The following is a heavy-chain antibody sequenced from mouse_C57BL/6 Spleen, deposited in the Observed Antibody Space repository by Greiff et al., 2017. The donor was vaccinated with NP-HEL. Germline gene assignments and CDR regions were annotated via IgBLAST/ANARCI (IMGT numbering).Heavy chain of an antibody. Sequence: VQLQQSGAELVRPGASVTLSCKASGYTFTDYEMHWVKQTPVHGLEWIGAIDPETGGTAYNQKFKGKAILTADKSSSTAYMELRSLTSEDSAVYYCTRAYYYGSSYDYFDYWGQSTTLTVSS. CDR3: TRAYYYGSSYDYFDY. CDR1: GYTFTDYE. D-gene: IGHD1-1*01. J-gene: IGHJ2*01. V-gene: IGHV1-15*01. CDR2: IDPETGGT.